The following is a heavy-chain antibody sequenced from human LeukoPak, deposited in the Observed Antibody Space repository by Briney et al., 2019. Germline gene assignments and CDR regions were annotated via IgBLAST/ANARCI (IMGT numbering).Heavy chain of an antibody. V-gene: IGHV1-18*01. J-gene: IGHJ4*02. D-gene: IGHD2-2*01. Sequence: ASVKVSCKASGYTFTSYGISWVRRAPGQGLEWMGWISAYNGNTNYAQRLQGRVTMTTDTSTSTAYMELRSLRSDDTAVYYCASSEYQLPPDYWGQGTLVTVSS. CDR2: ISAYNGNT. CDR1: GYTFTSYG. CDR3: ASSEYQLPPDY.